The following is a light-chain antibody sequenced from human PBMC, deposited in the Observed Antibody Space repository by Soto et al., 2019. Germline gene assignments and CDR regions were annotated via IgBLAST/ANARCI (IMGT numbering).Light chain of an antibody. J-gene: IGLJ2*01. CDR2: DVS. Sequence: QSALTQPASVSGSPGQSITISCTGTSSDVGGYNYFSWYQQHPGKAPNLIIFDVSYRPSGVSNRFSGSKSGNSASLTISGLQAEEEADYYCSSYTGSNTPVLFGGGTKLTVL. CDR1: SSDVGGYNY. V-gene: IGLV2-14*01. CDR3: SSYTGSNTPVL.